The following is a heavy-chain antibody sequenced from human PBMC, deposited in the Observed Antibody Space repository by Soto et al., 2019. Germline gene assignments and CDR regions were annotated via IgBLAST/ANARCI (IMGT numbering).Heavy chain of an antibody. Sequence: QVQLVESGGGVVQPGRSLRLSCAASGFTFSSYGMHWVRQAPGKGLEWVAVISYDGSNKYYADSVKGRFTISRDNSKNTLYLQMNSLRAADTAVYYCAKDPSWQGGGYYYYGMDVWGQGTTVTVSS. V-gene: IGHV3-30*18. D-gene: IGHD1-26*01. J-gene: IGHJ6*02. CDR3: AKDPSWQGGGYYYYGMDV. CDR1: GFTFSSYG. CDR2: ISYDGSNK.